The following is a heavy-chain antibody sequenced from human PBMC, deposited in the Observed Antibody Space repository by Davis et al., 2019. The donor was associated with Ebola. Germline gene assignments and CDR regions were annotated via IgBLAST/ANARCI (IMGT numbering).Heavy chain of an antibody. CDR3: ARGLKIQLWSIGDNWFDP. Sequence: ASVKVSCKASGYTFTSYDINWVRQATGQGLGWMGWMNPNSGNTGYAQKFQGRVTMTRNTSISTAYMELSSLRSEDTAVYYCARGLKIQLWSIGDNWFDPWGQGTLVTVSS. CDR2: MNPNSGNT. V-gene: IGHV1-8*01. CDR1: GYTFTSYD. J-gene: IGHJ5*02. D-gene: IGHD5-18*01.